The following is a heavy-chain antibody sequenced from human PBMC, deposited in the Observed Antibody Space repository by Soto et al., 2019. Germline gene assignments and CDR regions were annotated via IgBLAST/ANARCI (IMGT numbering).Heavy chain of an antibody. J-gene: IGHJ3*01. Sequence: EGQLLESGGGLVQPGGSLRLSCAASGFSFSAYAMSWVRQAPGKGLKWVSGLVGSGGGIQYADSVRGRFTVSRDNSKNTLHLQMDGLRAEDTAVYYCPKYLIARNNLWEPFDLWGQGTEVTVSS. D-gene: IGHD1-26*01. CDR1: GFSFSAYA. V-gene: IGHV3-23*01. CDR3: PKYLIARNNLWEPFDL. CDR2: LVGSGGGI.